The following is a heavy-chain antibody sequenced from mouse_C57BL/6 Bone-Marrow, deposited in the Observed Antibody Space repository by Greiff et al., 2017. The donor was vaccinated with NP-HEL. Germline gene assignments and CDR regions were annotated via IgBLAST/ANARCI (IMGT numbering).Heavy chain of an antibody. Sequence: QVQLQQSGPELVKPGASVKISCKASGYAFSSSWMNWVKQRPGKGLEWIGRIYPGDGDTNYNGKFKGKATLTADKSSSTAYMQHSSLTSEDSAVYFCASNSPFAYWGQGTLVTVSA. J-gene: IGHJ3*01. D-gene: IGHD1-3*01. CDR2: IYPGDGDT. V-gene: IGHV1-82*01. CDR3: ASNSPFAY. CDR1: GYAFSSSW.